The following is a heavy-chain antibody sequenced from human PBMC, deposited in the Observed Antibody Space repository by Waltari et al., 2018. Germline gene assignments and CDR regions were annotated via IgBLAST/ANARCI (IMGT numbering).Heavy chain of an antibody. Sequence: QVQLVESGGGVVQPGGSLRLSCAASGFTFSSYGMHWVRQAPGKGLEWVAFIRYDGSNKYYADSVKGRFTISRDNSKNTLYLQMNSLRAEDTAVYYCAKGGVYYDLGVWGQGTTVTVSS. CDR3: AKGGVYYDLGV. D-gene: IGHD3-3*01. V-gene: IGHV3-30*02. CDR2: IRYDGSNK. CDR1: GFTFSSYG. J-gene: IGHJ6*02.